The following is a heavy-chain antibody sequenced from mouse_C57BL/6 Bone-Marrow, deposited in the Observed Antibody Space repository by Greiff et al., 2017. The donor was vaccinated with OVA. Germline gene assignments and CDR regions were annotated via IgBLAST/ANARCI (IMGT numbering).Heavy chain of an antibody. CDR2: INPNNGGT. Sequence: EVQLQQSGPELVKPGASVKIPCKASGYTFTDYNMDWVKQSHGQSLEWIGDINPNNGGTIYNQKFKGKATLTVDKSSSTAYMELRSLTSEDTAVYYCASVDYGSSDGYYAMGYWGQGTSVTVAS. CDR3: ASVDYGSSDGYYAMGY. V-gene: IGHV1-18*01. CDR1: GYTFTDYN. D-gene: IGHD1-1*01. J-gene: IGHJ4*01.